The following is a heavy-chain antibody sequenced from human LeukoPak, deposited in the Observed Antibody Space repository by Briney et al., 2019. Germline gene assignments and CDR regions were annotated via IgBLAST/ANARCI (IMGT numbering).Heavy chain of an antibody. J-gene: IGHJ3*02. Sequence: ASVKVSCKASGYTFRDYFVFWVRQAPGQGLEWRGRINPNSGGTKYAQKFQGRGTMTRDTSISTAYMELSGLRSDDAAVFYCARGFSSGRFGFDIWGPGTVVAVSS. V-gene: IGHV1-2*06. D-gene: IGHD6-19*01. CDR1: GYTFRDYF. CDR3: ARGFSSGRFGFDI. CDR2: INPNSGGT.